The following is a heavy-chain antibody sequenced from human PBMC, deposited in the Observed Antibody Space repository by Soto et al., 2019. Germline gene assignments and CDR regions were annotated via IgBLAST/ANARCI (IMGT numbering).Heavy chain of an antibody. CDR3: ARHIGTFFGVVVIGYYGMDV. J-gene: IGHJ6*02. D-gene: IGHD3-3*01. V-gene: IGHV3-23*01. CDR2: VTGSGAGT. Sequence: GGSLRLSCAASGFTFSNYGMSWVRQAPGKGLEWVSGVTGSGAGTDYADSVKGRFIISRDNSDNTLFLQMNSPRADDTAVYFCARHIGTFFGVVVIGYYGMDVWGQGTTVTVSS. CDR1: GFTFSNYG.